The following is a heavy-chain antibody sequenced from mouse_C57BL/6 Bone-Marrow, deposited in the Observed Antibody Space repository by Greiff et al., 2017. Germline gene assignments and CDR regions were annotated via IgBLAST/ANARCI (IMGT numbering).Heavy chain of an antibody. CDR2: IYPGSGST. Sequence: VQLQQPGAELVKPGASVKMSCKASGYTFTSYWITWVKQRPGQGLEWIGDIYPGSGSTNYNEKFKSKATLTVDTSSSTAYMQLSSLTSEDSAVYYCAISWGVRWFFAYWGQGTLVTVSA. CDR1: GYTFTSYW. V-gene: IGHV1-55*01. J-gene: IGHJ3*01. D-gene: IGHD2-3*01. CDR3: AISWGVRWFFAY.